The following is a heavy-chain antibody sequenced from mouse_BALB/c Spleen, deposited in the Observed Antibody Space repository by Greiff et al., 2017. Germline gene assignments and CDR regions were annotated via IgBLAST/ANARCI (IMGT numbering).Heavy chain of an antibody. CDR1: GFTFSSYG. J-gene: IGHJ3*01. CDR2: INSNGGST. D-gene: IGHD2-4*01. CDR3: ARDGDYDGFAY. Sequence: EVQVVESGGGLVQPGGSLKLSCAASGFTFSSYGMSWVRQTPDKRLELVATINSNGGSTYYPDSVKGRFTISRDNAKNTLYLQMSSLKSEDTAMYYCARDGDYDGFAYWGQGTLVTVSA. V-gene: IGHV5-6-3*01.